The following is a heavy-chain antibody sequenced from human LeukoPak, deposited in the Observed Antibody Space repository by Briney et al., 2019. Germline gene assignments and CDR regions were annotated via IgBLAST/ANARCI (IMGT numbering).Heavy chain of an antibody. Sequence: SETLSLTCAVYGGSLSGYYWSWIRQPPGKGLEGIGEINHSGSTNYNPSLKSRVTISVDTSKNQFSLKLSSVTAADTGVLLLAKAAGRIRLWSVGLYYMDGRRKETEDSVSS. D-gene: IGHD5-18*01. CDR1: GGSLSGYY. CDR2: INHSGST. J-gene: IGHJ6*03. V-gene: IGHV4-34*03. CDR3: AKAAGRIRLWSVGLYYMDG.